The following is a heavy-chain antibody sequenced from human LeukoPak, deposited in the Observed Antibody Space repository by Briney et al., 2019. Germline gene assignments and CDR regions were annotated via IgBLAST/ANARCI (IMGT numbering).Heavy chain of an antibody. J-gene: IGHJ4*02. CDR1: GFTFSSYS. CDR2: IKQDGSEK. V-gene: IGHV3-7*01. CDR3: ARSWVFTGFDY. D-gene: IGHD6-13*01. Sequence: GGSLRLSCAASGFTFSSYSMNWVRQAPGKGLEWVANIKQDGSEKYYVDSVKGRFTISRDNAKNSLYLQMNSLRAEDTAVYYCARSWVFTGFDYWGQGTLVTVSS.